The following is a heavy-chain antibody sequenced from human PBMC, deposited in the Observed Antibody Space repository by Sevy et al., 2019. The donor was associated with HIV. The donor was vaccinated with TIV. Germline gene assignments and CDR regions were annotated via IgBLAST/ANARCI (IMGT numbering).Heavy chain of an antibody. CDR3: AREGGGTYYYDSSGYYPHDAFDI. D-gene: IGHD3-22*01. CDR2: IYYSGST. CDR1: GGSISSYC. V-gene: IGHV4-59*01. Sequence: SETLSLTCTVSGGSISSYCWSWIRQPPGKGLEWIGYIYYSGSTNYNPSLNSRLTFSVATSTNQFSLRLGSVTAADTAVYYCAREGGGTYYYDSSGYYPHDAFDIWGQGTMVTVSS. J-gene: IGHJ3*02.